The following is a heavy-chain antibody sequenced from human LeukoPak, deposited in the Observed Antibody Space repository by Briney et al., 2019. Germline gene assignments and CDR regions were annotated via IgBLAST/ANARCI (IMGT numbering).Heavy chain of an antibody. CDR1: GFTINSKY. V-gene: IGHV3-53*05. CDR2: VYSGGQT. CDR3: AKDRGGNFDSNPRRFYYYMDV. J-gene: IGHJ6*03. Sequence: PGGSLRLSCAASGFTINSKYMSWVRQAPGTGLEWVSVVYSGGQTYYADSVRGRFTISRDNSRNTLYLQMSRLRAEDTAVYYCAKDRGGNFDSNPRRFYYYMDVWGKGTTVTVSS. D-gene: IGHD3-9*01.